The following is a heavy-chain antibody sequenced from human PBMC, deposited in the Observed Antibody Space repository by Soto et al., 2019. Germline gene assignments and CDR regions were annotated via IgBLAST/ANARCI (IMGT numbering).Heavy chain of an antibody. CDR2: VSHSGST. CDR3: ARGRGIAVRPYYYGMDV. CDR1: GDSVNTVNYY. Sequence: SETLSLTCTVSGDSVNTVNYYWTWIRQPPGKGLEWIGYVSHSGSTNYSPSLKSQVTLSVDTSKNQFYLTLTSVAAADTAVYYCARGRGIAVRPYYYGMDVWGQGTTVTAP. J-gene: IGHJ6*02. V-gene: IGHV4-61*01. D-gene: IGHD6-6*01.